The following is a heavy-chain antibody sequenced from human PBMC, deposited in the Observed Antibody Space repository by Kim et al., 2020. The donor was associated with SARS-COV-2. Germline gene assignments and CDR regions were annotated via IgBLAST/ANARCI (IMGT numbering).Heavy chain of an antibody. Sequence: GGSLRLSCAASGFTFSSYEMNWVRQAPGKGLEWVSYISSSGSTIYYADSVKGRFTISRDNAKNSLYLQMNSLRAEDTAVYYCARPSGGATRYFDLWGRGTLVTVSS. CDR2: ISSSGSTI. CDR1: GFTFSSYE. CDR3: ARPSGGATRYFDL. J-gene: IGHJ2*01. D-gene: IGHD1-26*01. V-gene: IGHV3-48*03.